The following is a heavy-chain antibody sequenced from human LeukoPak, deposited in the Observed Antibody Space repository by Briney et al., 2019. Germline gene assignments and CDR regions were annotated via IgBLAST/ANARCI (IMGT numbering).Heavy chain of an antibody. Sequence: ASVKVSCKASGGTFSSYAISWVRQAPGQGLEWMGGIIPIFGTANYAQKFQGRVTITADESTSTAYMELSSLRAEDTALYYCATTQGIYSTPYFFDYWGQGTLVTVSS. V-gene: IGHV1-69*13. CDR1: GGTFSSYA. CDR2: IIPIFGTA. J-gene: IGHJ4*02. D-gene: IGHD4-11*01. CDR3: ATTQGIYSTPYFFDY.